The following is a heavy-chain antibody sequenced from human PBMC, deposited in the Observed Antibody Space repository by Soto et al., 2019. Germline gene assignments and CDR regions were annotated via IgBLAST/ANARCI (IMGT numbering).Heavy chain of an antibody. D-gene: IGHD2-2*01. CDR2: IIPISDRT. CDR3: ARAQGSSTSLEIYYYYYYGMDV. CDR1: GGTFSSYA. V-gene: IGHV1-69*01. J-gene: IGHJ6*02. Sequence: QVQLVQSGAEVKKPGSSVKVSCKASGGTFSSYAISWVRQAPGQGLEWMGGIIPISDRTNYAQKFQGRVTITAGDCTSTTYMELSSLRSEDTAVYYCARAQGSSTSLEIYYYYYYGMDVGGQGTTVTVSS.